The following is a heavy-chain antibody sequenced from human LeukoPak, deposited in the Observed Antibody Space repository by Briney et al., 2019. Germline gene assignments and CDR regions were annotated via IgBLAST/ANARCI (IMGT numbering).Heavy chain of an antibody. V-gene: IGHV1-46*01. Sequence: ASVTVSCMASGYTFSKFYIHWVRHAPGQGLGWMGMINPSGGTTSYAQKFQGRDSMTRDTSTSTVYMKLSSLRSEDTAVYCCARDNRGERTPGWGYGGFDIWGQGTMVSVAS. J-gene: IGHJ3*02. CDR2: INPSGGTT. CDR3: ARDNRGERTPGWGYGGFDI. CDR1: GYTFSKFY. D-gene: IGHD3-16*01.